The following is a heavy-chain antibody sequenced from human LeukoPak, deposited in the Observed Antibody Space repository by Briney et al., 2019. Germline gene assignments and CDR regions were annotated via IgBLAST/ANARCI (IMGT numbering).Heavy chain of an antibody. D-gene: IGHD4-17*01. Sequence: GGSLRLSCAASGFTFSSYAMHWVRQAPGKGLEWVAVISYDGSNKYYADSVKGRFTISRDNSKNTLYLQMNSLRAEDTAVYYCAKGLDYGDYYNWFDPWGQGILVTVSS. CDR2: ISYDGSNK. V-gene: IGHV3-30-3*01. CDR3: AKGLDYGDYYNWFDP. CDR1: GFTFSSYA. J-gene: IGHJ5*02.